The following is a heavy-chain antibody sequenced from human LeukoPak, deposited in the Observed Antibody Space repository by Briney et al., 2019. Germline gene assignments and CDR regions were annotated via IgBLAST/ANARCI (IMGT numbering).Heavy chain of an antibody. CDR2: IYPDDSDT. Sequence: GESLKISCKGSRFTFTNYWIGWVRQMPGKGLEWMGIIYPDDSDTRYSPSFQGQATISADKSINTAYLQWSSLKASDTAMYYCARYPNDYNNIGDYWGQGTLVTVSS. D-gene: IGHD4-11*01. CDR1: RFTFTNYW. J-gene: IGHJ4*02. V-gene: IGHV5-51*01. CDR3: ARYPNDYNNIGDY.